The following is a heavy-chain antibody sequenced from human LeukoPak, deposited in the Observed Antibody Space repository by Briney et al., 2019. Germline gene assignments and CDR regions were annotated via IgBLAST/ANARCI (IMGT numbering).Heavy chain of an antibody. CDR3: AKAFWSGYYSEIYYYYYYMDV. CDR1: GFTFSSYG. CDR2: IWYDGSNK. V-gene: IGHV3-33*06. Sequence: GRSLRLSCAASGFTFSSYGMHWVRQAPGKGLEWVAVIWYDGSNKYYADSVKGRFTISRDNSKNTLYPQMNSLRAEDTAVYYCAKAFWSGYYSEIYYYYYYMDVWGKGTTVTVSS. J-gene: IGHJ6*03. D-gene: IGHD3-3*01.